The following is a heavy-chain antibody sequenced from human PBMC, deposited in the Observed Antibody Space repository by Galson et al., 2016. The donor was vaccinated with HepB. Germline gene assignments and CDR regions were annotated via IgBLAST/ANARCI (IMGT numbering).Heavy chain of an antibody. CDR2: ITASGTTT. V-gene: IGHV3-23*01. CDR3: AKDANFWSGYPEDAFDM. Sequence: SLRLSCAASGFAFTFYAMHWVRQTPGKGLEWVASITASGTTTHSADSVEVRFTVSRDSSKKMLFLQLNSLRDEDTAIYYCAKDANFWSGYPEDAFDMWGQGTMVTVSS. J-gene: IGHJ3*02. CDR1: GFAFTFYA. D-gene: IGHD3-3*01.